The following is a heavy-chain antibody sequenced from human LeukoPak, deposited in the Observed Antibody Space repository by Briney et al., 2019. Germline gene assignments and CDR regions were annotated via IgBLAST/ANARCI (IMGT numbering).Heavy chain of an antibody. D-gene: IGHD1-26*01. CDR1: GGSLSSTSSY. V-gene: IGHV4-39*01. J-gene: IGHJ4*02. CDR3: ARLPGGY. Sequence: SETLSLTCTVSGGSLSSTSSYWGWIRQPPGEGLEWIGYIHYGGNTNYNPSLKSRVTISFDTSKNQFSLNLISATAADTAVYYCARLPGGYWGQGTLVIVSS. CDR2: IHYGGNT.